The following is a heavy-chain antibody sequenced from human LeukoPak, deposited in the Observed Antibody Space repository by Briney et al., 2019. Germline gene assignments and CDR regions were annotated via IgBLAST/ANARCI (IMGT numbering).Heavy chain of an antibody. CDR2: IYYSGST. CDR3: ATVTSGWYLDAFDI. D-gene: IGHD6-19*01. Sequence: SETLSPTCTVSGGSISSSSYYWGWIRQPPGKGLEWIGSIYYSGSTYYNPSLKSRVTISVDTSKNQFSLKLSSVTAADTAVYYCATVTSGWYLDAFDIWGQGTMVTVSS. CDR1: GGSISSSSYY. J-gene: IGHJ3*02. V-gene: IGHV4-39*01.